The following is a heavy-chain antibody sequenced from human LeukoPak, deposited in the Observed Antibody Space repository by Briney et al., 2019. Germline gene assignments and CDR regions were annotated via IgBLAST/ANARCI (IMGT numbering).Heavy chain of an antibody. V-gene: IGHV3-73*01. D-gene: IGHD1-7*01. CDR3: TRSRHSPELPYYYYMDV. CDR2: IRSKANSYAT. Sequence: GGSLRLSCAASGFTFSGSAMHWVRQASGKGLEWVARIRSKANSYATAYAASVKGRFTISRDDSKNTAYLQMNSLKTEDTAVYYCTRSRHSPELPYYYYMDVWGKGTTVTVSS. CDR1: GFTFSGSA. J-gene: IGHJ6*03.